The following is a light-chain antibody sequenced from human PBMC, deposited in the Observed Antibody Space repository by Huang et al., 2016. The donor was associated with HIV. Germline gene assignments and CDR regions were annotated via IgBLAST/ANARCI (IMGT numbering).Light chain of an antibody. V-gene: IGKV1-33*01. J-gene: IGKJ3*01. CDR2: DAS. CDR1: QGISNY. Sequence: DIQMTQSPSSLSASVGDTVTITCQASQGISNYLNWYQQKPGKAPRLLIYDASNLQAGVPSRFSGSGSGTEFTFTINSLQPEDVATYYCQHYGGLPFTFGPGTKVDLK. CDR3: QHYGGLPFT.